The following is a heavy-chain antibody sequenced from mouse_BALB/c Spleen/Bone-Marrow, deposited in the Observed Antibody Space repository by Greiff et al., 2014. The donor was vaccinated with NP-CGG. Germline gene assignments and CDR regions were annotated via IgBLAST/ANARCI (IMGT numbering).Heavy chain of an antibody. CDR3: AKNRRGTRAMDY. J-gene: IGHJ4*01. Sequence: VMLVESGPGLVQSSQSLSITCTVSGFSLTNYGVHWVRQSPGKGLEWLGVIWRGGSTDYNAAFMSRLSITRDNSKSQVFFKMNSLQADDTAIYYCAKNRRGTRAMDYWGQGTSVTVSS. CDR1: GFSLTNYG. D-gene: IGHD3-3*01. V-gene: IGHV2-5*01. CDR2: IWRGGST.